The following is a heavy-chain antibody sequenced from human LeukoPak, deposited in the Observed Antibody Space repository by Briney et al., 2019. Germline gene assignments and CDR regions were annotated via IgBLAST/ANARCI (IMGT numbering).Heavy chain of an antibody. D-gene: IGHD4-11*01. Sequence: GGSLRLSCAASGFTFSNYWMNWVRQAPGKGLEWVANIKKDGSDKYYVDSVKGRFTISRDNAKNSLYLQMNSLRAEDTAVYYCAREKGNYDGYYNYYMDVWGKGTTVTVSS. V-gene: IGHV3-7*01. CDR2: IKKDGSDK. J-gene: IGHJ6*03. CDR1: GFTFSNYW. CDR3: AREKGNYDGYYNYYMDV.